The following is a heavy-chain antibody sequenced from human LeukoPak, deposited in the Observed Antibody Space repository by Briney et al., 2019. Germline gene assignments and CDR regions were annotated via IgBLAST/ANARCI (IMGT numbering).Heavy chain of an antibody. CDR2: ISSSGSTI. CDR1: GFTFSSYE. CDR3: ASISGSDYDNWFDP. D-gene: IGHD1-26*01. J-gene: IGHJ5*02. V-gene: IGHV3-48*03. Sequence: GGSLRLSCAASGFTFSSYEMNWVRQAPGKGLPWVSYISSSGSTIYYADSVKGRFTISRDNAKNSLYLQMNSLRAEDTAVYYCASISGSDYDNWFDPWGQGTLVTVSS.